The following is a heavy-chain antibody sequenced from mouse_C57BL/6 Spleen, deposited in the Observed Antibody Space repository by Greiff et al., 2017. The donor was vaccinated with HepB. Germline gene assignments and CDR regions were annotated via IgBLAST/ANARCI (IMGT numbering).Heavy chain of an antibody. CDR1: GYTFTSYW. J-gene: IGHJ1*03. Sequence: QVQLQQPGAELVKPGASVKMSCKASGYTFTSYWITWVKQRPGQGLEWIGDIYPGSGSTNYNEKFKSKATLTVDTSSSTAYMQLSSLTSEDSAVYYSARSALYYGNSYWYFDVWGTGTTVTVSS. V-gene: IGHV1-55*01. CDR2: IYPGSGST. CDR3: ARSALYYGNSYWYFDV. D-gene: IGHD2-1*01.